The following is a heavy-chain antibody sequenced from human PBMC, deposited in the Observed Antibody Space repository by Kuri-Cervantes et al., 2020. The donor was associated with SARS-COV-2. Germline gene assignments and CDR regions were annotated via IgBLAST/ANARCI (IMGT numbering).Heavy chain of an antibody. CDR2: IRYDGSNK. CDR3: ARCIVEASSYFDV. CDR1: GFTFSSYG. V-gene: IGHV3-30*02. D-gene: IGHD1-26*01. J-gene: IGHJ4*02. Sequence: GESLKISCAASGFTFSSYGMHWVRQAPGKGLEWVAFIRYDGSNKYYADSVKGRFTISRDNAKNSLHLQMNSLRAEDTAVYYCARCIVEASSYFDVWGQGVLVTVSS.